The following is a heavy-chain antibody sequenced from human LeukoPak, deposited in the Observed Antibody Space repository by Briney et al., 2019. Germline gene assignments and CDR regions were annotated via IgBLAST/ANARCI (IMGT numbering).Heavy chain of an antibody. D-gene: IGHD3-22*01. V-gene: IGHV3-20*04. Sequence: GGSLRLSCAASGFTFDDYGMSWVRQAPGKGLEWVSTINWNGVSTDYADSVKGRFTISRDNAKNSLYLQMYSLRAEDTAFYYCAREMGDSSGYYYDYWGQGTLVTVSS. CDR2: INWNGVST. CDR1: GFTFDDYG. J-gene: IGHJ4*02. CDR3: AREMGDSSGYYYDY.